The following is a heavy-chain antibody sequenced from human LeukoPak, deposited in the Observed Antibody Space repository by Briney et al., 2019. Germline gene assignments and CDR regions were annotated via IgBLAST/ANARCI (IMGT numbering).Heavy chain of an antibody. CDR1: GGSISSYY. CDR2: IYYSGST. V-gene: IGHV4-39*07. Sequence: SGTLSLTCTVSGGSISSYYWSWIRQPPGKGLEWIGSIYYSGSTYYNPSLKSRVTISVDTSKNQFSLKLSSVTAADTAAYYCARMIVVVTSAPFDYWGQGTLVTVSS. CDR3: ARMIVVVTSAPFDY. J-gene: IGHJ4*02. D-gene: IGHD3-22*01.